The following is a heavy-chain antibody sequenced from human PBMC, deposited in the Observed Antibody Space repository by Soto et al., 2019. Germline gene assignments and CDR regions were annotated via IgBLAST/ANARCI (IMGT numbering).Heavy chain of an antibody. Sequence: EVQLLESGGGLVQPGGSLRLSCAVSGFTFSNYAMSWVRQAPGKGLEWVSGISGSGDSTNYGDSVKGRFTISRDNAKNTLYLQMNSLRAEDTAVYDCARRLYCSSSSCYAVDYWGQGTLVTVSS. J-gene: IGHJ4*02. CDR1: GFTFSNYA. V-gene: IGHV3-23*01. D-gene: IGHD2-2*01. CDR2: ISGSGDST. CDR3: ARRLYCSSSSCYAVDY.